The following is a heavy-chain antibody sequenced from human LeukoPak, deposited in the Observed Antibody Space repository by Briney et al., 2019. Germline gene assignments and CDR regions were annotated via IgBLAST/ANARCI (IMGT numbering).Heavy chain of an antibody. V-gene: IGHV3-23*01. Sequence: GSLGLSLAASGFTFNSYAMSWVRQAPGTGLELVSAISGSGGSTYYADSVKGRFTISRDNSRNTLYLQMNSLRAEDTAVYYCAKRAGYNSNYFDYWGQGTLVTVSS. CDR1: GFTFNSYA. J-gene: IGHJ4*02. D-gene: IGHD5-24*01. CDR2: ISGSGGST. CDR3: AKRAGYNSNYFDY.